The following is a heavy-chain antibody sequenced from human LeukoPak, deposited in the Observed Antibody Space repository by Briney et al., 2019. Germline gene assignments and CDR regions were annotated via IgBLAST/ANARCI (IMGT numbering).Heavy chain of an antibody. Sequence: GGSLRLSCAASGFTFSSEEMNWVRQAPGKGLEWVSYISSSGSTIYYADSVKGRFTISRDNAKNSLYLQMNSLRAEDTAVYYCARGAYYFDYWGQGTLVTVSS. V-gene: IGHV3-48*03. J-gene: IGHJ4*02. CDR3: ARGAYYFDY. CDR2: ISSSGSTI. CDR1: GFTFSSEE.